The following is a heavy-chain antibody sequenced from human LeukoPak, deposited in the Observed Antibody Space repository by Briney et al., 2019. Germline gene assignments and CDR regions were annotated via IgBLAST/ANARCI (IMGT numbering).Heavy chain of an antibody. Sequence: SETLSLTCTVSSGSISTSNYYWGWVRQPPGKALEWIGNIFYSGSTYYSPSLKSRVTISLDTSRNQFSLKLNSVTAADTAVYYCAKTAPYSGYDYGPFDYWGQGTLVTVSS. J-gene: IGHJ4*02. CDR1: SGSISTSNYY. D-gene: IGHD5-12*01. CDR3: AKTAPYSGYDYGPFDY. CDR2: IFYSGST. V-gene: IGHV4-39*07.